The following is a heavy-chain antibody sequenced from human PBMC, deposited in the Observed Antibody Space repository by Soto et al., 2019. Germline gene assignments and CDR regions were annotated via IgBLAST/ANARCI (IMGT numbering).Heavy chain of an antibody. V-gene: IGHV1-2*04. Sequence: ASVKVSCKASGYTFTGYYMHWVRQAPGQGLEWMGWINPNSGGTNYAQKFQGWVTMTRDTSISTAYMELSRLRSDDTAVYYCAREADWGSIKAPIRNDAFDIWGQETMVTVS. CDR2: INPNSGGT. D-gene: IGHD7-27*01. J-gene: IGHJ3*02. CDR1: GYTFTGYY. CDR3: AREADWGSIKAPIRNDAFDI.